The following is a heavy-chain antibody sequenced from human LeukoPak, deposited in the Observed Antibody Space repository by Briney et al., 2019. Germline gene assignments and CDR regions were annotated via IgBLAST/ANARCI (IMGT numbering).Heavy chain of an antibody. CDR2: IHGGGTT. D-gene: IGHD6-19*01. J-gene: IGHJ5*02. V-gene: IGHV3-66*01. Sequence: PGGSLRLSCAASGFSVRSNYMSWVRQAPGKRLESVAVIHGGGTTLYADSVEGRFTISRDDSKNTLSLQMNSLRDEDTALYYCVKSYSGWTGQSWGQGTQVTVSS. CDR3: VKSYSGWTGQS. CDR1: GFSVRSNY.